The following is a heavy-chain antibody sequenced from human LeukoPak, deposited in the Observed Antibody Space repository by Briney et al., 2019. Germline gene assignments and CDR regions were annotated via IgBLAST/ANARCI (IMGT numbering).Heavy chain of an antibody. V-gene: IGHV3-74*01. Sequence: GGSLRLSCAASGFTFSSYWMHWVRQAPGKGLVWVSRVNSDGSSTTYADSVKGRFTISRDNAKNTLYLQMNSLRAEDTAVYYCARGSAQYSSGWYGLDYWGQGTLVTVSS. CDR1: GFTFSSYW. CDR2: VNSDGSST. J-gene: IGHJ4*02. CDR3: ARGSAQYSSGWYGLDY. D-gene: IGHD6-19*01.